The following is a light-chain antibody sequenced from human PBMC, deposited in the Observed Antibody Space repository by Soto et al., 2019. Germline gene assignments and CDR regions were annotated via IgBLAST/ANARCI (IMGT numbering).Light chain of an antibody. CDR3: SVWDDSMKGRV. CDR2: SNN. J-gene: IGLJ2*01. Sequence: QSVLTQPPSASGTPGQRVTISCSGGNSNIGSKPVHWYRQLPGTAPKLRIYSNNQRTSGVPDPFSGSKSGTLASLALSGLPSTDESYYYCSVWDDSMKGRVFCGGTKVNVL. CDR1: NSNIGSKP. V-gene: IGLV1-44*01.